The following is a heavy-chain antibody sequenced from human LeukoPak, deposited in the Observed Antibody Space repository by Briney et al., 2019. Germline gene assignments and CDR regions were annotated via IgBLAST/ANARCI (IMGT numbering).Heavy chain of an antibody. D-gene: IGHD3-10*01. V-gene: IGHV4-30-2*01. CDR2: IYHSGST. CDR3: ARDITMVRGSLTPSGFDY. Sequence: PSQTLSLTCAVSGGSISSGGYSWSWIRQPPGKGLEWIGYIYHSGSTYYNPSLKIRVTISVDRSKNQFSLKLSSVTAADTAVYYCARDITMVRGSLTPSGFDYWGQGTLVTVSS. J-gene: IGHJ4*02. CDR1: GGSISSGGYS.